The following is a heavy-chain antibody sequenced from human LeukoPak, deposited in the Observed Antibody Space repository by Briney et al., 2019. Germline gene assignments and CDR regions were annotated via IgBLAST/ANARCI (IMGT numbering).Heavy chain of an antibody. CDR3: AKSDYFDS. CDR2: IKSDGSST. J-gene: IGHJ4*02. Sequence: GGSLRLSCAASGFTFSSYAMTWVRQAPGKGLVWVSRIKSDGSSTTYADSVKGRFTISRDNARNTLYLQMNSLRAEDTAVYYCAKSDYFDSWGQGTLVTVSS. V-gene: IGHV3-74*01. CDR1: GFTFSSYA.